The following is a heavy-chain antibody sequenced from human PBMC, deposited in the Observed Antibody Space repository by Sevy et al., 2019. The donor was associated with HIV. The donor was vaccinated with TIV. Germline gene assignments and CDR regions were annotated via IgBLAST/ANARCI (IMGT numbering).Heavy chain of an antibody. Sequence: GGSLRLSCAASGFTFSNYAMSWVRQAPGKGLEWVSAISGSVGRIYYADSVKGRFTISRDNSKNTLYLQMNSLRAEDTAVYYCATEGLSGYDAPFAYWGQGTLVTVSS. J-gene: IGHJ4*02. D-gene: IGHD5-12*01. CDR1: GFTFSNYA. CDR2: ISGSVGRI. V-gene: IGHV3-23*01. CDR3: ATEGLSGYDAPFAY.